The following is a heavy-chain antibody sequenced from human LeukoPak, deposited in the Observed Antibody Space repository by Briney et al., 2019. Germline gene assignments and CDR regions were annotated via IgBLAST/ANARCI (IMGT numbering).Heavy chain of an antibody. D-gene: IGHD3-3*01. CDR3: VKEGWGYYRVSAFDY. Sequence: GGSLRLSCSASGFTFSSYAMHWVRQAPGKGLEYVSAISSNGGSTYYADSVKGRFTISRDNSKNTLYLQMSSLRAEDTAVYYCVKEGWGYYRVSAFDYWGQGTLVTVS. V-gene: IGHV3-64D*09. J-gene: IGHJ4*02. CDR1: GFTFSSYA. CDR2: ISSNGGST.